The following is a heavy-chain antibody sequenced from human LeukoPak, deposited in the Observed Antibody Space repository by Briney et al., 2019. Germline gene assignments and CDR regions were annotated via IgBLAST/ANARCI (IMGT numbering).Heavy chain of an antibody. CDR2: IYWDDDK. J-gene: IGHJ4*02. V-gene: IGHV2-5*02. Sequence: ESGPTLVNPTHTLTLTCTFSGFSFSGRGAGVGLVRQPPGKALGWLALIYWDDDKRYSASLNSSLTITKDTSKTPVALKMNNMDTVDTATYYCAHRQHYYDSNIFDYWGQGTLVTVSS. CDR3: AHRQHYYDSNIFDY. D-gene: IGHD3-22*01. CDR1: GFSFSGRGAG.